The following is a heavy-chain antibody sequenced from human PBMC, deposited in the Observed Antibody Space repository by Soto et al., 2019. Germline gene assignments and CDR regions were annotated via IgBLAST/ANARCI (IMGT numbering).Heavy chain of an antibody. CDR3: AREWVAARQYYYYGMDV. Sequence: GGSLRLSCAASGFTFSDYYMSWIRQAPGKGLEWVSYISSSGSTIYYADSVKGRFTISRDNAKNSLYLQMNSLRAEDTAVYYCAREWVAARQYYYYGMDVWGQGTTVTVSS. CDR2: ISSSGSTI. V-gene: IGHV3-11*01. D-gene: IGHD6-6*01. J-gene: IGHJ6*02. CDR1: GFTFSDYY.